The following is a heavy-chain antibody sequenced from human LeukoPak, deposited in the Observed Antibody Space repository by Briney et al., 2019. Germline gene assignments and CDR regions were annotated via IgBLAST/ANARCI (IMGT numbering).Heavy chain of an antibody. CDR2: ISAYNGNT. Sequence: ASVKVSCKASGYTFTSYGISWVRQAPGQGLEWMGWISAYNGNTNYAQKLQGRVTITADKSTSTAYMELSSLRSEDTAVYYCARGNLPVWEQPFDYWGQGTLVTVSS. V-gene: IGHV1-18*01. CDR1: GYTFTSYG. J-gene: IGHJ4*02. CDR3: ARGNLPVWEQPFDY. D-gene: IGHD1-26*01.